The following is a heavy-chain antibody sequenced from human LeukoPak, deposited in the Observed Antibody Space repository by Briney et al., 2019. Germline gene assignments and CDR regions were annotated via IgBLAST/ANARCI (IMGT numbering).Heavy chain of an antibody. CDR1: GGSIRGYY. CDR2: IYTTEST. D-gene: IGHD3-22*01. CDR3: AREPWSAYYDSTKRYFDS. V-gene: IGHV4-4*07. J-gene: IGHJ4*02. Sequence: SETLCLSCTVSGGSIRGYYWSWVRQPPGKGLEWVGRIYTTESTNYNPSVKSRVTMSIDTSKNQFSLRLSSVTAADKAVYHCAREPWSAYYDSTKRYFDSWGPGTLVTVSS.